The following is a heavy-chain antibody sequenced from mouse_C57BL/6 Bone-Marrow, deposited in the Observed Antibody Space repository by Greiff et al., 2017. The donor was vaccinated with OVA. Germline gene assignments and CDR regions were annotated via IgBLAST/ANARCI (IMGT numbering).Heavy chain of an antibody. CDR2: ISNGGGST. V-gene: IGHV5-12*01. CDR3: AIYLKGAMDY. CDR1: GFTFSDYY. J-gene: IGHJ4*01. Sequence: EVKVVESGGGLVQPGGSLKLSCAASGFTFSDYYMYWVRQTPEKRLEWVAYISNGGGSTYYPDTVKGRFTISRDNAKNTLYLQMSRLKSEDTAMYYCAIYLKGAMDYWGQGTSVTVSS. D-gene: IGHD1-1*01.